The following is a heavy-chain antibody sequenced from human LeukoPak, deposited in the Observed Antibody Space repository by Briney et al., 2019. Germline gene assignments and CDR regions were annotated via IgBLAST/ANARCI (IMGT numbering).Heavy chain of an antibody. CDR3: ATDLHFGYCTATSCANY. J-gene: IGHJ4*02. D-gene: IGHD2-2*03. CDR1: GFTFISSW. CDR2: IRSTPDGGAT. V-gene: IGHV3-15*01. Sequence: GGSLRLSCAASGFTFISSWMTWVRQAPGKGLECVGRIRSTPDGGATDYAAPVKGRFTISRDDSKNTLYLQMSSLRTEDTAVYYCATDLHFGYCTATSCANYWGQGTLVTVSS.